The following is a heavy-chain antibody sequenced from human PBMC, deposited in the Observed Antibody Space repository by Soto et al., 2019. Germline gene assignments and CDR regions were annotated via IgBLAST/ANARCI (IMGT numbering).Heavy chain of an antibody. Sequence: QVQLVESGGGVVQPGRSLRLSCAASGFTFSSYAMHWVRQAPGKGLEWVAVISYDGSNKYYADSVKGRFTISRDNSKNTLYLQMNSLRAEDTAVYYCARDGIRYSYGSFDYWDQGTLVTVSS. D-gene: IGHD5-18*01. CDR1: GFTFSSYA. V-gene: IGHV3-30-3*01. J-gene: IGHJ4*02. CDR2: ISYDGSNK. CDR3: ARDGIRYSYGSFDY.